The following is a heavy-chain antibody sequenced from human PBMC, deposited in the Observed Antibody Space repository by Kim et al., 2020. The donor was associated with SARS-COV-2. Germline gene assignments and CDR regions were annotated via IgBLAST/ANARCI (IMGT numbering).Heavy chain of an antibody. CDR2: GST. J-gene: IGHJ5*02. Sequence: GSTNYNPSLKSRVTISVDTSKNQFSLKLSSVTAADTAVYYCARGLSSFDPWGQGTLVTVSS. V-gene: IGHV4-59*09. CDR3: ARGLSSFDP.